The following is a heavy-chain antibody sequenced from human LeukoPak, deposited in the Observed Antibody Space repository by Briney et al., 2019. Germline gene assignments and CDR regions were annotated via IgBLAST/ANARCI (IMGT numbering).Heavy chain of an antibody. CDR1: GFTFGDYA. J-gene: IGHJ3*02. CDR2: IRSRAYGGTT. D-gene: IGHD3-22*01. Sequence: GRSLRLSCTASGFTFGDYAMSWFRQAPGKGLEWVGCIRSRAYGGTTEYAASVKGRFSISREDSKSTAYLQMSSLKTEDSALYYCSRESGGRLDYYDSGRYVTAFDIWGQGTMVTVSS. V-gene: IGHV3-49*03. CDR3: SRESGGRLDYYDSGRYVTAFDI.